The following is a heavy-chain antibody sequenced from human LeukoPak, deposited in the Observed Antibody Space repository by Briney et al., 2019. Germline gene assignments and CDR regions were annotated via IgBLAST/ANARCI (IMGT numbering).Heavy chain of an antibody. CDR3: ARNPKLRYFDWFPPAAYYYYYMDV. V-gene: IGHV1-46*01. CDR1: GYTFTSYY. D-gene: IGHD3-9*01. CDR2: INPSGGST. Sequence: GASVKVSCKASGYTFTSYYVHWVRQAPGQGLEWMGIINPSGGSTSYAQKFQGRVTMTTDTSTSTAYMELRSLRSDDTAVYYCARNPKLRYFDWFPPAAYYYYYMDVWGKGTTVTISS. J-gene: IGHJ6*03.